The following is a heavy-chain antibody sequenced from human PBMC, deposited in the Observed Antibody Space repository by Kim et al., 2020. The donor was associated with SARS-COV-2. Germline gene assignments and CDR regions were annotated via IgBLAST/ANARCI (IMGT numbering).Heavy chain of an antibody. V-gene: IGHV3-49*02. J-gene: IGHJ4*02. D-gene: IGHD5-18*01. Sequence: ASVKCRFTIPRDDSKSIAYLQMNSLNTEDTAVYYCTRDGPPGDTAMGLDYWGQGTLVTVSS. CDR3: TRDGPPGDTAMGLDY.